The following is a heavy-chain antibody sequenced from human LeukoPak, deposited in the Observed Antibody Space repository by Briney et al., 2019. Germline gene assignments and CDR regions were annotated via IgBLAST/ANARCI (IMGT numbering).Heavy chain of an antibody. CDR3: ARDSNTLYYYDSSGPDY. D-gene: IGHD3-22*01. V-gene: IGHV1-2*02. CDR1: GYTFTAYY. Sequence: ASVKVSCKASGYTFTAYYMHWVRQAPGQGLEWMGWINPKSGGTNYAQKFQGRVTMTRDTSISTAYMELSRLRSDDTAVYYCARDSNTLYYYDSSGPDYWGQGTLVTVSS. CDR2: INPKSGGT. J-gene: IGHJ4*02.